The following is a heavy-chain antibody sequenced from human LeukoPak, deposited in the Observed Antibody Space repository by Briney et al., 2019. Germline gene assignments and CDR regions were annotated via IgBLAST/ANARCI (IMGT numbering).Heavy chain of an antibody. J-gene: IGHJ4*02. CDR1: GFTFSSYS. V-gene: IGHV3-21*01. CDR3: TSARDQLFDY. Sequence: GGSPRLSCAASGFTFSSYSMNWVRQAPGKGLEWVSSISSSSSYIYYADSVKGRFTISRDNAKNSLYLQMNSLRAEDTAVYYCTSARDQLFDYWGQGTLVTVSS. D-gene: IGHD2-2*01. CDR2: ISSSSSYI.